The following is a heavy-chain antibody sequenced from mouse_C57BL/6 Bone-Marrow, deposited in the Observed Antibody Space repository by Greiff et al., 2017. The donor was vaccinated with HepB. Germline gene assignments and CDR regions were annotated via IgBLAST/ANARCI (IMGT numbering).Heavy chain of an antibody. CDR1: GYTFTDHT. V-gene: IGHV1-78*01. Sequence: QVQLQESDAELVKPGASVKISCKVSGYTFTDHTIHWMKQRPEQGLEWIGYIYPRDGSTKYNEKLKGKATLTANKSSSTAYMQLNSLTSDDSTVYFCARYYGSSFWFAYWGQGTLVTVSA. D-gene: IGHD1-1*01. J-gene: IGHJ3*01. CDR3: ARYYGSSFWFAY. CDR2: IYPRDGST.